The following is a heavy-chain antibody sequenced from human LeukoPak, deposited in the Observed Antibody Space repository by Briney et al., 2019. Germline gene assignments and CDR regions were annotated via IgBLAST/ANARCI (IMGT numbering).Heavy chain of an antibody. CDR1: APSITSSNNC. J-gene: IGHJ4*02. CDR3: ATWITMIVVVTSY. CDR2: IYYSGST. V-gene: IGHV4-39*01. D-gene: IGHD3-22*01. Sequence: PSQSLSPTCPVSAPSITSSNNCCGWLRHPPGNGRDWFGSIYYSGSTYYNPSLKGRVTISVDTSKNQFSLKLSSVTAADTAVYYCATWITMIVVVTSYWGQGTLVTVSS.